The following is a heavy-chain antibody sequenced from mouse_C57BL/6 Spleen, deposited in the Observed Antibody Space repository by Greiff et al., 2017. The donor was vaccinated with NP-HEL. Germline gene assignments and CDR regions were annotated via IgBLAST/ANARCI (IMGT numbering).Heavy chain of an antibody. Sequence: VQLQQSGAELVKPGASVKLSCTASGFNIKDYYMHWVKQRTEQGLEWIGRIDPEDGATKYAPKFQGKATITADTSSNTAYLQLSSLTSEDTAVYYCARFYDGYYGYFDVWGTGTTVTVSS. CDR2: IDPEDGAT. CDR3: ARFYDGYYGYFDV. CDR1: GFNIKDYY. V-gene: IGHV14-2*01. D-gene: IGHD2-3*01. J-gene: IGHJ1*03.